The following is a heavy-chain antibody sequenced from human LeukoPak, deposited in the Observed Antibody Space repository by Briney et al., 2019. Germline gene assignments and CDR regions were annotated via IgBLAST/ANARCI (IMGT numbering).Heavy chain of an antibody. Sequence: ASVKVSCKVSGYTLTELSMHWVRQAPGKGLEWMGGFDPEDGETIYAQKFQGRVTMTEDTSTDTAYMELSSLRSEDTAVYYCATEAWELYYFDYWGQGTLVTVSS. CDR1: GYTLTELS. J-gene: IGHJ4*02. CDR3: ATEAWELYYFDY. V-gene: IGHV1-24*01. D-gene: IGHD1-26*01. CDR2: FDPEDGET.